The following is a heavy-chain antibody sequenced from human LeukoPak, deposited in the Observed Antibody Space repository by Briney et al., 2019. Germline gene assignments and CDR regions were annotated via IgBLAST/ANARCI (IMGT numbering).Heavy chain of an antibody. D-gene: IGHD6-19*01. CDR1: GYTFTSYA. J-gene: IGHJ4*02. CDR3: AREHRHKDSSGRELPDY. Sequence: ASVKVSCTASGYTFTSYAMHWVRQAPGQRLEWMEWINAGNGNTKYSQKFQGRVTITRDTSASTAYMELSSLRSEDTAVYYCAREHRHKDSSGRELPDYWGQGTLVTVSS. CDR2: INAGNGNT. V-gene: IGHV1-3*01.